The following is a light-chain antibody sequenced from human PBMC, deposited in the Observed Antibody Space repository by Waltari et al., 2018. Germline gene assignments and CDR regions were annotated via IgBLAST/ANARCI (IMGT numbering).Light chain of an antibody. CDR3: QQYDSAPLT. CDR1: QGISSW. J-gene: IGKJ4*01. V-gene: IGKV1-12*01. CDR2: KAS. Sequence: EIQMTQSPSSLSASVGDRVTITCRASQGISSWLAWYQQKPGKAPKLLIYKASSLQSGVPSRFSVSGSGTDFSLTIASLHPEDFATYSCQQYDSAPLTFGGRTNVEIK.